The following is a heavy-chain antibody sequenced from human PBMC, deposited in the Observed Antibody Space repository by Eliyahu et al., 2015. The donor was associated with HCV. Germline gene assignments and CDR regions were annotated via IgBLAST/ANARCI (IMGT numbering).Heavy chain of an antibody. D-gene: IGHD3-22*01. CDR1: GDSVSSNXAA. J-gene: IGHJ4*02. Sequence: QVQLQQSGPGLVKPSQTLSLTCXISGDSVSSNXAAWTWIRQSPSGGLEWLGRAYYRSKWYIDYAVSVRGRITIQPDTSKNQFSLLLNSVTPEDTAVYYCARNRYYHSSDYRLDHWGQGTLVTVSS. CDR3: ARNRYYHSSDYRLDH. CDR2: AYYRSKWYI. V-gene: IGHV6-1*01.